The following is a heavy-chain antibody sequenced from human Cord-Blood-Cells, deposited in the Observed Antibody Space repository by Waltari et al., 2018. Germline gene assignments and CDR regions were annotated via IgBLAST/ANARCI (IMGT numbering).Heavy chain of an antibody. CDR3: ARAPRTDPGWFDP. CDR2: INHSGST. V-gene: IGHV4-34*01. CDR1: GGSFSGYY. Sequence: QVQLQQWGAGLWKPSETLSLPCAVYGGSFSGYYWSWIRQPPGKGLEWIGEINHSGSTNYNPSLKSRVTISVDTSKNQFSLKLSSVTAADTAVYYCARAPRTDPGWFDPWGQGTLVTVSS. J-gene: IGHJ5*02. D-gene: IGHD1-1*01.